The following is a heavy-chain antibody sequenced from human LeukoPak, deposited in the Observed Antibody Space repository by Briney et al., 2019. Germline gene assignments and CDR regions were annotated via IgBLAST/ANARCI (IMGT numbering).Heavy chain of an antibody. V-gene: IGHV3-64*01. CDR2: ISSNGGST. D-gene: IGHD4-17*01. CDR3: AKDSGDYIDY. J-gene: IGHJ4*02. Sequence: GGSLRLSCAASGFIFSSHGMNWVRQAPGKGLEYVSAISSNGGSTYYANSVKGRFTISRDNSKNTLYLQMNSLRAEDTAVYYCAKDSGDYIDYWGQGTLVTVSS. CDR1: GFIFSSHG.